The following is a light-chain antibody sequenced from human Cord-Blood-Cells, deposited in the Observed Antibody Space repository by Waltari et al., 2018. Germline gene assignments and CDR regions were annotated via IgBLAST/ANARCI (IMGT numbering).Light chain of an antibody. CDR3: QQSYSTPLT. CDR1: QSISSY. J-gene: IGKJ4*01. CDR2: AAS. Sequence: DIQMTQSPSSLSASVGDRVTITCRASQSISSYLNWYKQKPGKAPKLLIYAASSLQSGVPSRFGGSGSGTDFTLTISRLQPEDFATYYCQQSYSTPLTFGGGTKVEIK. V-gene: IGKV1-39*01.